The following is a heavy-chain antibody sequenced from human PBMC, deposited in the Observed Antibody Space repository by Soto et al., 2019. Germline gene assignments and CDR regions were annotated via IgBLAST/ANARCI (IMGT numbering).Heavy chain of an antibody. Sequence: QVQPQESGPGLVKPLETLSLTCTVSGGSISSYRWSWIRQPAWKGLEWIGRINTRGNTNYNPSLKSRVTLSMDTSKNQFFLRLNSVTAADSAVYYCGRESGATWYYEAYWGQGTPVTVSS. CDR2: INTRGNT. J-gene: IGHJ4*02. CDR1: GGSISSYR. V-gene: IGHV4-4*07. CDR3: GRESGATWYYEAY. D-gene: IGHD1-7*01.